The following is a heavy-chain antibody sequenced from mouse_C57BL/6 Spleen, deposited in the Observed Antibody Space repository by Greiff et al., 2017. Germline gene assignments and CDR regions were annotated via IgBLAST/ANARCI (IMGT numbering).Heavy chain of an antibody. V-gene: IGHV1-52*01. D-gene: IGHD2-12*01. J-gene: IGHJ3*01. CDR1: GYTFTSYW. CDR3: ARGTYYSLWFAY. CDR2: IDPSDSET. Sequence: QVQLQQPGAELVRPGSSVKLSCKASGYTFTSYWMHWVKQRPIQGLEWIGNIDPSDSETHYNQKFKDKATLTVDKSSSTAYMQLSSLTSEDSAVYYCARGTYYSLWFAYWGQGTLVTVSA.